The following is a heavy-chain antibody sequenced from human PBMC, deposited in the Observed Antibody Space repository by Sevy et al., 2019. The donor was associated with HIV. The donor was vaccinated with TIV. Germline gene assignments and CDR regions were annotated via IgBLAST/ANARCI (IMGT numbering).Heavy chain of an antibody. J-gene: IGHJ3*02. V-gene: IGHV3-23*01. CDR3: AKDINTDYYDSSGYYSHDAFDI. Sequence: GGSLRLSCVASGFTFSSYAMSWVRQAPGKGLEWVSAISGSGGSTYYADSVKGRFTISRDNSKNTLYLQMNSLRAEDTAVYYCAKDINTDYYDSSGYYSHDAFDIWGQGTMVTVSS. CDR1: GFTFSSYA. CDR2: ISGSGGST. D-gene: IGHD3-22*01.